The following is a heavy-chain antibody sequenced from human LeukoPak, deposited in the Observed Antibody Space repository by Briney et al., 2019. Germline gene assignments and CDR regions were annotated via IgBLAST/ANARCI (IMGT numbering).Heavy chain of an antibody. J-gene: IGHJ4*02. D-gene: IGHD2-15*01. Sequence: ASVKVSCKASGYTFTSYYMHWVRQAPGQGLEWMGLINPSGGSTSYAQKFQGRVTMTRDTSTSTVYMELSSLRSEDTAVYYCARDCSGGSCYGSIDYWGQGTLVTVSS. CDR1: GYTFTSYY. CDR2: INPSGGST. V-gene: IGHV1-46*01. CDR3: ARDCSGGSCYGSIDY.